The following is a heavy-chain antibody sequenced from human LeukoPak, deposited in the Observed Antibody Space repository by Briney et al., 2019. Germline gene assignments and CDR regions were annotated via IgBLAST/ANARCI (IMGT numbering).Heavy chain of an antibody. J-gene: IGHJ6*03. D-gene: IGHD3-3*01. CDR1: GFTFSSYW. CDR3: ARDHAFSYYYYYMDV. Sequence: AGGSLRLPCAASGFTFSSYWMSWVRQAPGKGLEWVANIKQDGSEKYYVDSVKGRFTISRDNAKNSLYLQMNSLRAEDTAVYYCARDHAFSYYYYYMDVWGKGTTVTVSS. V-gene: IGHV3-7*01. CDR2: IKQDGSEK.